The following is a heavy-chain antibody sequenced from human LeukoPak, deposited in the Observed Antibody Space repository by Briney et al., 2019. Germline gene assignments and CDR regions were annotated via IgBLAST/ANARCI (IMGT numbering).Heavy chain of an antibody. Sequence: GRSLRLSCAASGFTFSSYPMHWVRQAPGKGLEWVAVISYDGSSDYYADSVKGRFTISRDNSKNTLYLQMNSLRAEDTAVYYCAKAAGYSFAPSWGQGTLVTVSS. CDR2: ISYDGSSD. J-gene: IGHJ5*02. CDR1: GFTFSSYP. V-gene: IGHV3-30-3*01. D-gene: IGHD6-13*01. CDR3: AKAAGYSFAPS.